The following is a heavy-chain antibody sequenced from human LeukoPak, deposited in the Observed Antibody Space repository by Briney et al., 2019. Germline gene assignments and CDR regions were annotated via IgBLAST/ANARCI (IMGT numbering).Heavy chain of an antibody. D-gene: IGHD4-17*01. CDR3: AGTRVKQGYGDYLDY. Sequence: SETLSLTCTVSGGSISSYYWSWIRQPPGKGLEWIGYIYYSGSTNYNPSLKSRVTISVDTSKNQFSLKLNSVTAADTAVYHCAGTRVKQGYGDYLDYWGQGTLVTVSS. J-gene: IGHJ4*02. CDR1: GGSISSYY. V-gene: IGHV4-59*08. CDR2: IYYSGST.